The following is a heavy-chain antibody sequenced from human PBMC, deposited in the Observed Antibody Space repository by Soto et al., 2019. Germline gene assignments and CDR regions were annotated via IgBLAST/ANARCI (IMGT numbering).Heavy chain of an antibody. Sequence: EVHLVESGGGLVQPGWSLRLSCAASGFTFNLYWMHWDRQAPGKGLVWVSRINPDGSSTTYADSVKGRFTISRDNSKNTVYLQMNGLGAEDTAISYCERDNRNSYCGQGALVTVSS. CDR1: GFTFNLYW. D-gene: IGHD1-7*01. V-gene: IGHV3-74*01. J-gene: IGHJ4*02. CDR3: ERDNRNSY. CDR2: INPDGSST.